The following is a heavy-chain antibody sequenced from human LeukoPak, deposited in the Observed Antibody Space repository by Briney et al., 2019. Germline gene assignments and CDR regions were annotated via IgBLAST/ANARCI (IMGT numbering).Heavy chain of an antibody. D-gene: IGHD2-21*02. V-gene: IGHV1-8*01. Sequence: ASVKVSCKASGYTFTSYDINWVRQATGQGLEWMGWMNPNSGNTGYAQKFQGKVTMTRNTSISTAYMELSSLRSEDTAVYYCARIGLAYCGGDCYSGLDYWGQGTLVTVSS. CDR2: MNPNSGNT. CDR3: ARIGLAYCGGDCYSGLDY. J-gene: IGHJ4*02. CDR1: GYTFTSYD.